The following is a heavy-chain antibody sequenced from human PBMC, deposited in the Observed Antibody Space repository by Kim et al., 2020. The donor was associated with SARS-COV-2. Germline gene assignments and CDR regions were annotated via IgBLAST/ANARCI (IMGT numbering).Heavy chain of an antibody. V-gene: IGHV4-39*01. D-gene: IGHD6-19*01. CDR3: ARLFQYSSGWYILGD. CDR1: GGSISSSSYY. J-gene: IGHJ4*02. CDR2: IYYSGST. Sequence: SETLSLTCTVSGGSISSSSYYWGWIRQPPGKGLEWIGSIYYSGSTYYNPSLKSRVTISVDTSKNQFSLKLSSVTAADTAVYYCARLFQYSSGWYILGDWGQGTLVTVSS.